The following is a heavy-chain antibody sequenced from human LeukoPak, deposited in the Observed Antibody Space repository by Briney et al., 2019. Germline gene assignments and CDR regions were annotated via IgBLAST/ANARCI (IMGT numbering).Heavy chain of an antibody. J-gene: IGHJ4*02. Sequence: LSLTCAVSGASFSGDYWSWLRQAPGKGLEWVSVISGTDGSTYYADSVKGRFTISRDNSNNRLYLQMNSLRAEDTAVYYCASLYGGNSPLDYWGQGTLVTVSS. V-gene: IGHV3-23*01. CDR2: ISGTDGST. D-gene: IGHD4-23*01. CDR3: ASLYGGNSPLDY. CDR1: GASFSGDY.